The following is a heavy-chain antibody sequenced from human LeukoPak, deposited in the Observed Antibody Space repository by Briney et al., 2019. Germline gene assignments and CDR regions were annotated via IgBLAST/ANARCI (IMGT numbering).Heavy chain of an antibody. CDR1: GFTFTTHW. CDR2: IKPDGSDT. Sequence: GGSLRLSCGASGFTFTTHWIHWVRQAPGKGLVWVSRIKPDGSDTNYADSVKGRFTISRDNAKNTVYLQMNSLRAEDTAVYYCARGKYGGYFIDYWGQGTLVAVSS. D-gene: IGHD5-12*01. CDR3: ARGKYGGYFIDY. V-gene: IGHV3-74*01. J-gene: IGHJ4*02.